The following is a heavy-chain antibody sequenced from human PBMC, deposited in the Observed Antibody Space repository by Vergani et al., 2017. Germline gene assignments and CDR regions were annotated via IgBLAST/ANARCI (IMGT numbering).Heavy chain of an antibody. V-gene: IGHV1-69*01. D-gene: IGHD3-22*01. CDR3: ARDKAFGRYYDSSEFDY. CDR1: GGTFSSYA. Sequence: QVQLVQSGAEVKKPGSSVKVSCKASGGTFSSYAISWVRQAPGQGLEWMGGIIPIFGTANHAQKFQGRVTITADESTSTAYMELSSLRSEDTAVYYCARDKAFGRYYDSSEFDYWGQGTLVTVSS. J-gene: IGHJ4*02. CDR2: IIPIFGTA.